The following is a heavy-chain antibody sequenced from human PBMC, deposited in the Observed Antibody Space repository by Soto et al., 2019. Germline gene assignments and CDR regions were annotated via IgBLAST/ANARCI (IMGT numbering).Heavy chain of an antibody. CDR1: GFTFSSYA. V-gene: IGHV3-23*01. CDR3: AKRPGPYGDYELI. J-gene: IGHJ4*01. CDR2: ISGSGGST. Sequence: PGGSLRLSCAASGFTFSSYAMSWVRQAPGKGLEWVSAISGSGGSTYYADSVKGRFTISRDNSKNTLYLQMNRLRAEVTAVYYCAKRPGPYGDYELIWGQGALLNVLS. D-gene: IGHD4-17*01.